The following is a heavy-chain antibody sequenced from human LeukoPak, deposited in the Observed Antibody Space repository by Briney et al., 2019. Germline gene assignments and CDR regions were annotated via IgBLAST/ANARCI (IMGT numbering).Heavy chain of an antibody. D-gene: IGHD5-18*01. CDR2: IYYSRST. Sequence: PSETLSLNCTVSGDSIKSDSYYWGWIRQPPGKGLEWIGTIYYSRSTNYNPSLKSRVTMSLDTSDNQFSLKLSSVTAADTAVYYCATGYSSGQRFDYWGQGTLVTVSS. V-gene: IGHV4-39*07. CDR3: ATGYSSGQRFDY. J-gene: IGHJ4*02. CDR1: GDSIKSDSYY.